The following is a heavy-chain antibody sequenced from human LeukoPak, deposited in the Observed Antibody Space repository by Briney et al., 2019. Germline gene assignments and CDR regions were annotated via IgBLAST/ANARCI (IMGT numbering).Heavy chain of an antibody. CDR3: ARDGYDILTGYSALYYYYYYMDV. Sequence: GGSLRLSCAASGFTFTGYYMHWVRQAPGQGLEWMGWINPNSGGTNYAQKFQGRVTMTRDTSISTAYMELSRLRSDDTAVYYCARDGYDILTGYSALYYYYYYMDVWGKGTTVTVSS. CDR2: INPNSGGT. V-gene: IGHV1-2*02. CDR1: GFTFTGYY. D-gene: IGHD3-9*01. J-gene: IGHJ6*03.